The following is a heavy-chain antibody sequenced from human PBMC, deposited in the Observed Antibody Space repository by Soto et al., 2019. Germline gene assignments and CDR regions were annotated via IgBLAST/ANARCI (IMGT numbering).Heavy chain of an antibody. V-gene: IGHV4-59*01. CDR3: ARARDIAAAGIFDY. J-gene: IGHJ4*02. D-gene: IGHD6-13*01. CDR2: IYYSGST. CDR1: GGSISSYY. Sequence: PSETLSLTCTVSGGSISSYYWSWIRQPPGKGLEWIGYIYYSGSTNYNPSLKSRVTISVDTSKNQFSLKLSSVTAADTAVYYCARARDIAAAGIFDYWGQGTLVTVSS.